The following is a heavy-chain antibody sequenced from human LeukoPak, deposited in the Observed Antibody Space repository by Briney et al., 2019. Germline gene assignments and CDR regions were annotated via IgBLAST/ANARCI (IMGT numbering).Heavy chain of an antibody. J-gene: IGHJ5*02. Sequence: GGSLRLSCAASGFTFSSHGMHWVRHAPGKGLEWVAFISNDGSDKYYADSVKGRFTISRDNSKNTLYLQMDSLRPDDTALYYCLRDPTGCEGGDRWGQGTLVTVSS. D-gene: IGHD2-2*01. V-gene: IGHV3-30*02. CDR1: GFTFSSHG. CDR2: ISNDGSDK. CDR3: LRDPTGCEGGDR.